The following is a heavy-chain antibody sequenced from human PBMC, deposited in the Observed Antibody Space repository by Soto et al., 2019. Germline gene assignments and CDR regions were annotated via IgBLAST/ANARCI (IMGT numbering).Heavy chain of an antibody. CDR1: GFTFTDYS. V-gene: IGHV3-21*01. Sequence: GGSLRLSCAASGFTFTDYSVNWVRQAPGKGLEWVSSISTNSDYIYYADSVKGRFTISRDNAKKSVYLQMNSLRAEDTAIYYCARLGYTSSWYHFDYWGQGTLVTV. J-gene: IGHJ4*02. D-gene: IGHD6-13*01. CDR2: ISTNSDYI. CDR3: ARLGYTSSWYHFDY.